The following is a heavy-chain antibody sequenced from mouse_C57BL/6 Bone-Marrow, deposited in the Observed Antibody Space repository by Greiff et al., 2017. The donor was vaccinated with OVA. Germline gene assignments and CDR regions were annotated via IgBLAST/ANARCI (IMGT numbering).Heavy chain of an antibody. CDR2: ISSGGSYT. D-gene: IGHD1-1*01. CDR1: GFTFSSYG. Sequence: DVQLVESGGDLVKPGGSLKLSCAASGFTFSSYGMSWVRQTPDKRLVWVATISSGGSYTYSPDSVKGRFTISRDNAKNTLYLQMSSLKSEDTAMYYCARHYGSSSFAYWGQGTLVTVSA. J-gene: IGHJ3*01. CDR3: ARHYGSSSFAY. V-gene: IGHV5-6*01.